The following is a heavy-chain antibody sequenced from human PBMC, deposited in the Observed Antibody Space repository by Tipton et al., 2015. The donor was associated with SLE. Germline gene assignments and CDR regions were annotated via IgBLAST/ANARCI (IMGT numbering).Heavy chain of an antibody. D-gene: IGHD3-10*01. CDR1: GYTFTSYG. J-gene: IGHJ4*02. V-gene: IGHV1-2*02. CDR2: INPNSGDT. CDR3: ARGLTYYSRSGSFSTRTHDGY. Sequence: QSGAEVKKPGASVKVSCKASGYTFTSYGISWVRQAPGQGLEWMGWINPNSGDTDYAQKFQGRLSVTRGTSISTAYMELNRLTSDDTAVYFCARGLTYYSRSGSFSTRTHDGYWGQGTLVTVPS.